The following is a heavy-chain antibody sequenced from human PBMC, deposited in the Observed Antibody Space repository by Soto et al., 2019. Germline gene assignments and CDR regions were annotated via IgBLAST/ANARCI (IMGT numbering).Heavy chain of an antibody. J-gene: IGHJ3*02. Sequence: GGSLRLSCAASGFTFSNFAMSWVRQAPGKGLEWVSAISGSGSNTYYADSVKGRFTISRDNSKNTLYLQMSSLRAEDTAVYYCAKVLSGYHPRYALDIWGQGTMVTVSS. D-gene: IGHD3-22*01. CDR2: ISGSGSNT. V-gene: IGHV3-23*01. CDR3: AKVLSGYHPRYALDI. CDR1: GFTFSNFA.